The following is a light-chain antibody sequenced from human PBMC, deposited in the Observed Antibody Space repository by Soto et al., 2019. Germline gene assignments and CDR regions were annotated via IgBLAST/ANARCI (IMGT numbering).Light chain of an antibody. CDR3: AAWDDSLSGYV. CDR2: RNN. Sequence: QSVLTQPPSASGTPGQRVTISCSGSSSNIGTNYVYWYQQLPGTAPKLLIHRNNQRPSGVPDRFSGSKSGTSASLAISGLRSEDEADYYCAAWDDSLSGYVFGTGTKVTVL. V-gene: IGLV1-47*01. CDR1: SSNIGTNY. J-gene: IGLJ1*01.